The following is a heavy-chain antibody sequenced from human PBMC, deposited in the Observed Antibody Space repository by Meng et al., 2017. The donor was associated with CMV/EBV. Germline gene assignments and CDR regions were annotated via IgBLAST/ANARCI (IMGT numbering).Heavy chain of an antibody. D-gene: IGHD6-13*01. V-gene: IGHV3-21*01. J-gene: IGHJ4*02. CDR2: ISSSSSYI. CDR3: ARYHHSSSQWYFDY. Sequence: GESLKISCAASGFTFSSYSMSWVRQAPGKGLEWVSSISSSSSYIYYADSVKGRFTIPRDNAKNSLYLQMNSLRAEDTAVYYCARYHHSSSQWYFDYWGQGTLVTVSS. CDR1: GFTFSSYS.